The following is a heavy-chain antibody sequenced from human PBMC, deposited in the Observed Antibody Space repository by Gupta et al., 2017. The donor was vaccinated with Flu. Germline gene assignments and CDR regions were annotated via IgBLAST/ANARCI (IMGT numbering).Heavy chain of an antibody. CDR1: GFIFSTYD. D-gene: IGHD4/OR15-4a*01. CDR2: VSGSGEDR. Sequence: EFQLLESGGGLVQPGGSLRLSCVASGFIFSTYDMGWVRQAPGKGLEWVSIVSGSGEDRYYADSVKGRFTISRDNSKNTLYLQMNSLRVEDSGIYYCVKDYHDYIYYFDLWGQGTLVTVSS. J-gene: IGHJ4*02. CDR3: VKDYHDYIYYFDL. V-gene: IGHV3-23*01.